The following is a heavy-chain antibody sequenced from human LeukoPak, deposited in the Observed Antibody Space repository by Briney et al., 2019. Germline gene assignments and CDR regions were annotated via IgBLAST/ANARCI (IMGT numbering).Heavy chain of an antibody. J-gene: IGHJ6*02. CDR3: ARAYNVTTVTLRYYYYGMDV. CDR2: IYSGGST. Sequence: PGGSLRLSCAPSRFTATINKMSWVRQAPGKGLEWVSVIYSGGSTYYADSVKGRFTISRDNSKNTLYLQMNSLRAEDTAVYYCARAYNVTTVTLRYYYYGMDVWGQGTTVTVSS. D-gene: IGHD4-17*01. CDR1: RFTATINK. V-gene: IGHV3-66*01.